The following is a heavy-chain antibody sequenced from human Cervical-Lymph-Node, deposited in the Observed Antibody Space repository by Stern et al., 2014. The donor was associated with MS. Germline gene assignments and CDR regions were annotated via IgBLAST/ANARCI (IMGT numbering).Heavy chain of an antibody. V-gene: IGHV3-74*02. J-gene: IGHJ4*02. D-gene: IGHD3-10*01. CDR3: ASMARFGQFEIF. CDR1: GFTFRSYW. Sequence: EVQLVESGGGLVQPGGSLRLSCAASGFTFRSYWMYWVRQAPGRGLMWVSRISEDGFTTNYADSVKGRFTISRDNAKNMVYLQMNSLRVEDTAVYYCASMARFGQFEIFWGQGSLVTVSS. CDR2: ISEDGFTT.